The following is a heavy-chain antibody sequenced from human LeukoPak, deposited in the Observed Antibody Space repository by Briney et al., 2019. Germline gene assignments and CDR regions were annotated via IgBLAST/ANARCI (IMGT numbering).Heavy chain of an antibody. CDR1: GGSISSYY. CDR2: IYTSGST. V-gene: IGHV4-4*07. J-gene: IGHJ6*02. CDR3: AREGRVVVPAALYYYYYYGMDV. Sequence: SETLSLTCTVSGGSISSYYWSWIRQPAGKGLEWIGRIYTSGSTNYNPSLKSRVTMSVDTSKSQFSLKLSSVTAADTAVYYCAREGRVVVPAALYYYYYYGMDVWGQGTTVTVSS. D-gene: IGHD2-2*01.